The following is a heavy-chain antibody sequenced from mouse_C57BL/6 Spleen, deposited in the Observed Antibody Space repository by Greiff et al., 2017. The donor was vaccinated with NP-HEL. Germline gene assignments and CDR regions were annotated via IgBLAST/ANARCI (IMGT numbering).Heavy chain of an antibody. Sequence: VQLKESEGGLVQPGSSMKLSCTASGFTFSDYYMAWVRQVPEKGLEWVANINYDGSSTYYLDSLKSRFIISRDNAKNILYLQMSSLKSEDTATYYCARDANWYFDVWGTGTTVTVSS. CDR2: INYDGSST. J-gene: IGHJ1*03. CDR3: ARDANWYFDV. CDR1: GFTFSDYY. V-gene: IGHV5-16*01.